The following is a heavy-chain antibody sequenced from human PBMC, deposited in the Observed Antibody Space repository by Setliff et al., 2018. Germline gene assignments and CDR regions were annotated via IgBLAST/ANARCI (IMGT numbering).Heavy chain of an antibody. V-gene: IGHV1-2*02. CDR2: INPKTGDT. D-gene: IGHD4-17*01. Sequence: ASVKVSCKASGYPFIGYFVHWVRQAPGQGLEWMGWINPKTGDTLYAPKFQGRVTMTRDRSSNTAYMDLSRLTSDDTAVYYCARVAYGLEYFQYWGQGTLVTVSS. CDR3: ARVAYGLEYFQY. CDR1: GYPFIGYF. J-gene: IGHJ1*01.